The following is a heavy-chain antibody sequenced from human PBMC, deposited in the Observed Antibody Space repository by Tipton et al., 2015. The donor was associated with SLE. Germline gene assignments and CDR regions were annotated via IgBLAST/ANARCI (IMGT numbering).Heavy chain of an antibody. Sequence: TLSLTCTVSGGSISSSSYYWGWIRQPPGKGLEWIGSIYYSGNTYFNPSLKSRVTTSVDTSKNQFSLRLSSVTAADTAVYYCARDYYDSRGYTLFDYWGQGALVTVSS. CDR2: IYYSGNT. V-gene: IGHV4-39*07. CDR1: GGSISSSSYY. J-gene: IGHJ4*02. D-gene: IGHD3-22*01. CDR3: ARDYYDSRGYTLFDY.